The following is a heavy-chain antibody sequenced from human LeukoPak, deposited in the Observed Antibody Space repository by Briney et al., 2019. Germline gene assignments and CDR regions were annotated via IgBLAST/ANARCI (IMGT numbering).Heavy chain of an antibody. D-gene: IGHD1-26*01. CDR3: AKDKERWGLFDV. Sequence: PGGSLRLSCAASGFRFSNNGMHWVRQAPGKGPEWVAFIRYDGSDKYYADSVKGRFTISRDNSKNTLYLQMNSLRAEDTAVYYCAKDKERWGLFDVWGQGTMVTVSS. V-gene: IGHV3-30*02. CDR1: GFRFSNNG. J-gene: IGHJ3*01. CDR2: IRYDGSDK.